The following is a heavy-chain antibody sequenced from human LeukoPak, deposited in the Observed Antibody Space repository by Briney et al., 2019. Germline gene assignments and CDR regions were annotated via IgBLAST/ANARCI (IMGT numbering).Heavy chain of an antibody. J-gene: IGHJ4*02. V-gene: IGHV3-30*02. CDR1: GFTFSSYG. Sequence: GGSLRLSCAASGFTFSSYGMHWVRQAPGKGLEWVAFIRYDGSNKYYTDSVKGRFTISRDNSKNTLYLQMNSLRAEDTAVYYCARGGWESFDYWGQGTLVTVSS. CDR3: ARGGWESFDY. CDR2: IRYDGSNK. D-gene: IGHD1-26*01.